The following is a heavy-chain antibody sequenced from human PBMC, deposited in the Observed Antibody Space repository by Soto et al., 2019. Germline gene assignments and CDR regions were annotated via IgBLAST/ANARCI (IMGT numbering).Heavy chain of an antibody. J-gene: IGHJ4*02. V-gene: IGHV2-5*02. CDR2: IYWDDDK. D-gene: IGHD4-17*01. CDR1: GFSLTTYDMG. CDR3: AHAGDYDLLTFDH. Sequence: QITLKESGPTLVRPAQTLTLTCAFSGFSLTTYDMGVAWIRQPPGKALEWLALIYWDDDKRYSPFLKDRLAISKDTSRNQVVLTITNMDPGDTATYFCAHAGDYDLLTFDHWGPGTLVTVSS.